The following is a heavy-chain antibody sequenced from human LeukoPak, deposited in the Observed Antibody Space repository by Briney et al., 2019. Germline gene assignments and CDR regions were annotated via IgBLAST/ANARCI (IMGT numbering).Heavy chain of an antibody. CDR2: IYYSGST. CDR1: GGSFSGYY. CDR3: ATSPTAMVTDY. Sequence: SETLSLTCAVYGGSFSGYYWSWIRQHPGKGLEWIGYIYYSGSTYYNPSLKSRVTISVDTSKNQFSLKLSSVTAADTAVYYCATSPTAMVTDYWGQGTLVTVSS. D-gene: IGHD5-18*01. V-gene: IGHV4-31*11. J-gene: IGHJ4*02.